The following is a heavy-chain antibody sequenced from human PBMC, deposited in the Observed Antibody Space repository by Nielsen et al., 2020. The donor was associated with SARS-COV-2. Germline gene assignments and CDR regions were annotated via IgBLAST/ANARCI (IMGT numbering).Heavy chain of an antibody. CDR1: GYIFTSYD. D-gene: IGHD2-15*01. V-gene: IGHV1-8*01. CDR3: ARGLAVGATPINP. J-gene: IGHJ5*02. Sequence: ASVKVSCKASGYIFTSYDINWVRQAAGQGLEWMGWMNPKSGFTAYAQRFQGRVTMTRNTSISTAYLELSSLRSEDTAMYYCARGLAVGATPINPWGQGTLVTVSS. CDR2: MNPKSGFT.